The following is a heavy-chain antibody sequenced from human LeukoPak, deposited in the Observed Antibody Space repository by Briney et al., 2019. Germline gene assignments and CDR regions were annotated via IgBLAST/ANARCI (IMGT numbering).Heavy chain of an antibody. CDR3: ATETRAPHN. Sequence: PGGSLRLSCAASGFTFSNFWMAWVRQAPGKGLECVANIKQDGSEKYYVDSEKGRFTISRDNAKNSLYLQMNTLRADDTAIYYCATETRAPHNWGQGTLVTVSS. V-gene: IGHV3-7*01. J-gene: IGHJ4*02. CDR1: GFTFSNFW. CDR2: IKQDGSEK.